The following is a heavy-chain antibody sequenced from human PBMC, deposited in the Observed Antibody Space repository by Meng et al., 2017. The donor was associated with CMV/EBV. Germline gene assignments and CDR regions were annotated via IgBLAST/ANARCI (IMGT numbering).Heavy chain of an antibody. D-gene: IGHD2-15*01. V-gene: IGHV4-39*07. Sequence: GSLRLSCAASGFTFSSYTMNWVRQAPGKGLEWIASIYSSGNTYYNPSLKSRVTISADTSKNQFSLNLTSVTAADTAVYFCARDHPVRGGHDAFHIWGQGTLVTVSS. CDR1: GFTFSSYT. CDR2: IYSSGNT. CDR3: ARDHPVRGGHDAFHI. J-gene: IGHJ3*02.